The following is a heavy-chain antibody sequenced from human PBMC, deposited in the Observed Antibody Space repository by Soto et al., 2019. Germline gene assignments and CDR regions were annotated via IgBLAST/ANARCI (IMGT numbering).Heavy chain of an antibody. V-gene: IGHV3-64*01. CDR2: ISSNGGST. J-gene: IGHJ4*02. D-gene: IGHD6-13*01. CDR1: GFTFSSYA. CDR3: GRSKIAAAGKIIDY. Sequence: EVQLVESGGGLVQPGGSLRLSCAASGFTFSSYAMHWVRQAPGKGLEYVSAISSNGGSTYYANSVKGRFTISRDNSKNTLYLQMGSLRAEDMVVYYCGRSKIAAAGKIIDYWGQGPLVTVSS.